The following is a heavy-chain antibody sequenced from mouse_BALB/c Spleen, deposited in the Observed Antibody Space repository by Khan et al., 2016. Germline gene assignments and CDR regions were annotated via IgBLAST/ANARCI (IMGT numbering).Heavy chain of an antibody. CDR3: NASYYGSVVYFDY. J-gene: IGHJ2*01. CDR2: IDPGNGDT. V-gene: IGHV14-4*02. D-gene: IGHD1-1*01. Sequence: VQLEQSGPELVRSGASVKLSCTASVFNIKDYYMHWVKQRPGQGLEWIGWIDPGNGDTEYAPKFKGKATMTADTSSNTAYMQFSSLTSEDSAVYYCNASYYGSVVYFDYWGQGTTLTVSS. CDR1: VFNIKDYY.